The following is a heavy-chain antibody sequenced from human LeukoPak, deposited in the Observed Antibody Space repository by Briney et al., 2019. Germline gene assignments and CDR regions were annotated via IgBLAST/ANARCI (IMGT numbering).Heavy chain of an antibody. Sequence: PGGSLRLSCAASRFSFSNHSMNWVRQAPGKGLEWVSYISNSGSAKYYAASVKGRFTISRDNGKNSLYLQMNSLRAEETAVYYCARMSGSRLPGNWGQGTLVTVSS. CDR1: RFSFSNHS. CDR2: ISNSGSAK. J-gene: IGHJ4*02. CDR3: ARMSGSRLPGN. V-gene: IGHV3-48*01. D-gene: IGHD3-3*01.